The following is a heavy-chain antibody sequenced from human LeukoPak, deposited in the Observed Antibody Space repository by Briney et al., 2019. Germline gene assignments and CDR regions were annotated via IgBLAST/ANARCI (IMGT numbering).Heavy chain of an antibody. Sequence: SVKVSCKASGGTFSSYAISWVRQAPGQGLEWMGRIIPILGIANYAQKFQGRVTITADESTSTAYMELSSLRSEDTAVYYCAREQPGIAAAPAPYFYGMDVWGQGTTVTVSS. CDR1: GGTFSSYA. CDR3: AREQPGIAAAPAPYFYGMDV. CDR2: IIPILGIA. V-gene: IGHV1-69*04. D-gene: IGHD6-13*01. J-gene: IGHJ6*02.